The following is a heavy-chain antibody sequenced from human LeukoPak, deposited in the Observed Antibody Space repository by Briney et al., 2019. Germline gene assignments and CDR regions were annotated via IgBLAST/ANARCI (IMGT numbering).Heavy chain of an antibody. J-gene: IGHJ4*02. CDR2: IYPGDSDT. D-gene: IGHD1-26*01. CDR3: ARHYSGSTEGWCFDY. V-gene: IGHV5-51*01. Sequence: GESLQISCKGSGYSFTSYWIGWVRQMPGKGLEWMGIIYPGDSDTRYSPSFQGQVTISADKSISTAYLQWSSLKASDTAMYYCARHYSGSTEGWCFDYWGQGTLVTVSS. CDR1: GYSFTSYW.